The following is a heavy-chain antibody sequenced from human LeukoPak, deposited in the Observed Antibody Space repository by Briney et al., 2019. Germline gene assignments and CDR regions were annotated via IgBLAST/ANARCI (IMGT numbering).Heavy chain of an antibody. D-gene: IGHD2-15*01. CDR3: ARAAGYCSGGSCSNAFDI. V-gene: IGHV4-30-2*01. CDR2: IYHSGST. Sequence: SQTLSLTCAVSGGSISSGGYSWSWIRQPPGKGLEWIGYIYHSGSTYYNPSLKSRVTISVDRSKNQFSLKLSSVTAADTAVYYCARAAGYCSGGSCSNAFDIWGQGTMVTVSS. CDR1: GGSISSGGYS. J-gene: IGHJ3*02.